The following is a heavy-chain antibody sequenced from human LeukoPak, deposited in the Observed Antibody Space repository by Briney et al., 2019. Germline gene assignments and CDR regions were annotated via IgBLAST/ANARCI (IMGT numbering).Heavy chain of an antibody. D-gene: IGHD3-22*01. CDR2: IREDGTEK. CDR3: ARDAFRGGYYPFDY. Sequence: PGGSLRLSCTASGFTFSGAWMTWVRQAPGKGLEWVANIREDGTEKNYVDSVKGRFTISRDNAKNSLYLQMNSLRAEDTAVYYCARDAFRGGYYPFDYWGQGTLVTVSS. V-gene: IGHV3-7*01. J-gene: IGHJ4*02. CDR1: GFTFSGAW.